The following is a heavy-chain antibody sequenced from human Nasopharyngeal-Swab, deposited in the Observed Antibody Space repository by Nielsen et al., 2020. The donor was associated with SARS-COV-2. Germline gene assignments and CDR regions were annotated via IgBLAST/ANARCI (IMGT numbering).Heavy chain of an antibody. Sequence: GGSLRLSCAASGFTFSSYWMSWVRQAPGKGLEWVANIKEDGSEKYYVDSVKGRFTISRDNAKNSLYLQLNSLRAEDTARYYCARFSRCDDDCPSDYWGQGTLVTVSS. J-gene: IGHJ4*02. D-gene: IGHD2-21*02. CDR1: GFTFSSYW. V-gene: IGHV3-7*03. CDR3: ARFSRCDDDCPSDY. CDR2: IKEDGSEK.